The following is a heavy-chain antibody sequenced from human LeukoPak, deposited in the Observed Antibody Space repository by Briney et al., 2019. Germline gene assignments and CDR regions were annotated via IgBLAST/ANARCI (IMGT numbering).Heavy chain of an antibody. J-gene: IGHJ4*02. V-gene: IGHV3-73*01. CDR2: IRSKANSYAT. CDR3: TRRYCSGGSCYGDGLDY. Sequence: GGSLRLPCAASGFTFSGSAMHWVRQASGKGLEWVGRIRSKANSYATVYAASVKGRFTISRDDSKNTAYLQMNSLKTEDTAVYYCTRRYCSGGSCYGDGLDYWGQGTLVTVSS. CDR1: GFTFSGSA. D-gene: IGHD2-15*01.